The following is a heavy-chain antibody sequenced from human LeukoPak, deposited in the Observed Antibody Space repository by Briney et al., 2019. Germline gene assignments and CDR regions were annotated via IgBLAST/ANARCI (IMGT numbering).Heavy chain of an antibody. D-gene: IGHD2-2*01. Sequence: PSETLSLTCSVSGYSINSVYYWGWIRQPPEKGLEWIGSIYHSGSTYYNPSLKSRVTISVDTSKNQFSLKLSSVTAADTAVYYCARLAWKIVCSSTSCYQGGFDPWGQGTLVTVSS. CDR3: ARLAWKIVCSSTSCYQGGFDP. J-gene: IGHJ5*02. V-gene: IGHV4-38-2*01. CDR1: GYSINSVYY. CDR2: IYHSGST.